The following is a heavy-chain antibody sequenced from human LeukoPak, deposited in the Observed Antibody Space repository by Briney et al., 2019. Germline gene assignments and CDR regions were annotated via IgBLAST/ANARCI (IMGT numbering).Heavy chain of an antibody. J-gene: IGHJ4*02. CDR2: IIPIFGTA. CDR3: AREEVDTAMVYFDY. D-gene: IGHD5-18*01. V-gene: IGHV1-69*13. Sequence: ASVKVSCKASGGTFSSYAISWVRQAPGQGLEWMGGIIPIFGTANYAQKFQGRVTITADESTSTAYMELSSLRSEDTAVYYCAREEVDTAMVYFDYWGQGTLVTVSS. CDR1: GGTFSSYA.